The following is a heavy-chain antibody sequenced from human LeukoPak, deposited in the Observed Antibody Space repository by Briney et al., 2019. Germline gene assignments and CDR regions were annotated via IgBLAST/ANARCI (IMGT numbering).Heavy chain of an antibody. CDR1: GGSISSSSYY. Sequence: PSETLSLTCTVSGGSISSSSYYWGWIRQPPGKGLEWIGNIYYSGSTYYNPSLKSRVTVSVDTSKNQFSLKLSSVTAADTAVYYCARVKPRDYFDYWGQGTLVTVSS. V-gene: IGHV4-39*07. J-gene: IGHJ4*02. CDR3: ARVKPRDYFDY. CDR2: IYYSGST.